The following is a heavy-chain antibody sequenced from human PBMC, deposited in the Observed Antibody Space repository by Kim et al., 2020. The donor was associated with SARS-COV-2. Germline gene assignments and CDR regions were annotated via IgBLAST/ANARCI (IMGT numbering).Heavy chain of an antibody. Sequence: SGSTDPNPSLKSRVTISVDAAKKQFSLRLSSVTVADTAVYYCARDRGGSYSWGLGTLVSVSS. V-gene: IGHV4-59*01. CDR2: SGST. J-gene: IGHJ4*02. D-gene: IGHD1-26*01. CDR3: ARDRGGSYS.